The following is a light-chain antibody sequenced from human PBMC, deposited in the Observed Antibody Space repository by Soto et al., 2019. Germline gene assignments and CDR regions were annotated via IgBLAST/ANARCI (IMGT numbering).Light chain of an antibody. V-gene: IGKV2-28*01. J-gene: IGKJ1*01. CDR1: HSLLHSNGYNY. CDR2: VDS. Sequence: DIVMTQSTPSLPETTGERASITCRSSHSLLHSNGYNYLEWYLQKPGQSPQLLIHVDSNRASGVPDRFSGSGSGTDFTLKISRVEAEDVGVYYCMQSLQTPWTFGQGTKV. CDR3: MQSLQTPWT.